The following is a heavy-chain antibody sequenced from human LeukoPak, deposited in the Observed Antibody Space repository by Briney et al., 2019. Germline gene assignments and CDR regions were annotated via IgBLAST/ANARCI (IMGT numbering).Heavy chain of an antibody. V-gene: IGHV4-31*03. CDR2: IHYSGST. Sequence: SQTLSLTCTVSGGSISSGGYYWSWIRQHPGKGLEWIGYIHYSGSTYNNPSLKSRVTISVDTSKNQFSLKLSSVTAADTAVYYCARAVGGYWFRTKFDYWGQGTLVTVSS. J-gene: IGHJ4*02. CDR1: GGSISSGGYY. D-gene: IGHD3-10*01. CDR3: ARAVGGYWFRTKFDY.